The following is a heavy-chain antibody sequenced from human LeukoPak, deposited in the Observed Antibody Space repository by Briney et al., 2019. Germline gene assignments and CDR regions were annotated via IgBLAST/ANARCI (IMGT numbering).Heavy chain of an antibody. CDR1: GFTFRNYW. J-gene: IGHJ4*02. CDR3: ARGRGSSGWRVDY. CDR2: IKEDGSEK. V-gene: IGHV3-7*04. D-gene: IGHD6-19*01. Sequence: PGGSLRLSCAASGFTFRNYWMSWVRQAPEKGLEWVANIKEDGSEKYYVDSVKGRFTISRDNAKNSLYLQMNSLRAEDTAVYYCARGRGSSGWRVDYWGQGTLVTVSS.